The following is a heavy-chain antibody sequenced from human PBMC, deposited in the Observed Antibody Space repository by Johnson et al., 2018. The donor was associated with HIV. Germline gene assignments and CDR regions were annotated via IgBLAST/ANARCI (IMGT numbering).Heavy chain of an antibody. CDR3: ARVGDRAMIVGGTDAFDI. CDR2: INWSGIST. Sequence: EHLVESGGGVVRPGGSLRLSCAASGFTFDDYGMSWVRQVPGKGLEWVSGINWSGISTGYADSVKGRFTISRDNAKNSLYLQLNSLRVEDTALYYCARVGDRAMIVGGTDAFDIWGQGTMVTVSS. D-gene: IGHD3-22*01. V-gene: IGHV3-20*04. CDR1: GFTFDDYG. J-gene: IGHJ3*02.